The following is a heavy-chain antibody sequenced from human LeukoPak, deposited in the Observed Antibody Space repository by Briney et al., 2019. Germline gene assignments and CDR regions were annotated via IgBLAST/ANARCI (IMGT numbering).Heavy chain of an antibody. J-gene: IGHJ4*02. CDR1: IDSFTNYY. CDR2: INHSGST. CDR3: ASADPYYYDSRVEFDY. D-gene: IGHD3-22*01. Sequence: SETLSLTCAVYIDSFTNYYWSWIRQPPGKGLEWIGEINHSGSTNYNPSLKSRVTISVDTSKNQFSLKLSSVTAADTAVYYCASADPYYYDSRVEFDYWGQGTLVTVSS. V-gene: IGHV4-34*01.